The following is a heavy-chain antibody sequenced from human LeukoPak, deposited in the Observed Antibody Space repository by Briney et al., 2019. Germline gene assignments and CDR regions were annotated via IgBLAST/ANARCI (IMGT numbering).Heavy chain of an antibody. V-gene: IGHV3-23*01. CDR2: ISGSGGST. Sequence: PGGSLRLSCAASGFTFDDYGMSWVRQAPGKGLEWVSAISGSGGSTYYADSVKGRFTISRDNSKNTLYLQMNSLRAEDTAVYYCAPRSYCSGGSCYDFWGQGTLVTVSS. J-gene: IGHJ4*02. CDR3: APRSYCSGGSCYDF. D-gene: IGHD2-15*01. CDR1: GFTFDDYG.